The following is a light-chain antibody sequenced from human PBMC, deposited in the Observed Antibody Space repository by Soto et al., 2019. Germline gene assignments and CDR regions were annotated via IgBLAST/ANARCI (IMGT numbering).Light chain of an antibody. CDR1: QSINSRS. Sequence: DIVLTQSPGTRSSSRVGVATGAFVASQSINSRSLAWYQQKPGQAPRLLIYDASSRATGIPDRFSASGSGTDFTLTISSLEPEDFAVYYCQQYLASPYTFGQGTKVDI. J-gene: IGKJ2*01. V-gene: IGKV3-20*01. CDR3: QQYLASPYT. CDR2: DAS.